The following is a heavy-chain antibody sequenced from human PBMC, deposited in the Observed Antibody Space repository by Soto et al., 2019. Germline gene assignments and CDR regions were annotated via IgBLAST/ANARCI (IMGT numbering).Heavy chain of an antibody. CDR3: ATEMGATQGTFDN. J-gene: IGHJ4*02. CDR2: LSNTGRRT. D-gene: IGHD1-26*01. V-gene: IGHV3-23*01. CDR1: VFPFGANA. Sequence: GGSLRLSCVVSVFPFGANAMSWVRQAPGKGLEWVSGLSNTGRRTSCADSVKGRFNISGDNSENTVYLQMNSLRVEDTAVYYCATEMGATQGTFDNWGQGTLVTVSS.